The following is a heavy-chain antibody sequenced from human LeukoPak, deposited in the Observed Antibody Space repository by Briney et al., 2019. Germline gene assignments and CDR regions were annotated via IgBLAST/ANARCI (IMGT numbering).Heavy chain of an antibody. CDR2: INSDGSST. Sequence: GGSLRLSCAASGFSFSNYWMHWVRQAPGKGLVWVSRINSDGSSTTYADSVKGRFTISRDNSKNTLYLQMNSLRAEDTAVYYCAIGSGSYYGAQFDYWGQGTLVTVSS. D-gene: IGHD1-26*01. V-gene: IGHV3-74*01. J-gene: IGHJ4*02. CDR3: AIGSGSYYGAQFDY. CDR1: GFSFSNYW.